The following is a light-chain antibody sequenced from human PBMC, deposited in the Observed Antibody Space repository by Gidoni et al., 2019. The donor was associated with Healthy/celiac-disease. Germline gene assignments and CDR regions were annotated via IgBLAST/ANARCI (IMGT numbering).Light chain of an antibody. CDR3: QVWDSSSDHHVV. CDR2: DDS. Sequence: SHVLTQPPPVSVAPGQTARNTWGGNNIGSNSVHWYQQKPGQAAVLLVYDDSDPPSGIPERFSGSNSGNTATLTISRVEAGDEDDYYCQVWDSSSDHHVVFGGGTKLTVL. CDR1: NIGSNS. J-gene: IGLJ2*01. V-gene: IGLV3-21*02.